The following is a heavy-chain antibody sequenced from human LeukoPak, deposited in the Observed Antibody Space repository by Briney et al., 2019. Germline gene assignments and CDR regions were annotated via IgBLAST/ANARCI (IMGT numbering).Heavy chain of an antibody. CDR1: GYSFTSYW. CDR3: ARQFYDSSGYDAFDI. V-gene: IGHV5-51*01. Sequence: GESLKISCKGSGYSFTSYWIGWVRQMPGKGLGWMGIIYPGDSDTRYSPSFQGQVTISADKSISTAYLQWSSLKASDTAMYYCARQFYDSSGYDAFDIWGQGTMVTVSS. D-gene: IGHD3-22*01. CDR2: IYPGDSDT. J-gene: IGHJ3*02.